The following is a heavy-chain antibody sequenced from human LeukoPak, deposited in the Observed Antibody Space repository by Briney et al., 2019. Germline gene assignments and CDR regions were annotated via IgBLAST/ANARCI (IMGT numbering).Heavy chain of an antibody. CDR1: GYTFTSYD. CDR2: MNPNSGNT. D-gene: IGHD5-24*01. CDR3: AIIPVEMATIRNFDY. V-gene: IGHV1-8*01. Sequence: GASVKVSCKASGYTFTSYDLNWVRQATGQGLEWMGWMNPNSGNTGYAQKFQGRVTMTRNTSISTAYMELSSLRSEDTAVYYCAIIPVEMATIRNFDYWGQGTLVTVSS. J-gene: IGHJ4*02.